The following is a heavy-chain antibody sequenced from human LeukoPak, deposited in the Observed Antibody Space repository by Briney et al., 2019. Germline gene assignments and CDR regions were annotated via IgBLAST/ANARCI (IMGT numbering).Heavy chain of an antibody. Sequence: GGSLRLSCAASGFTFSSYGMHWVRQAPGKGLEWVAFIRYDGSNKYYADSVKGRFTISRDNSKNTLYLQMNSLRAEDTAVYYCAILIYCGGDCYDAFDIWGQGTMVTVSS. D-gene: IGHD2-21*01. CDR1: GFTFSSYG. CDR3: AILIYCGGDCYDAFDI. CDR2: IRYDGSNK. V-gene: IGHV3-30*02. J-gene: IGHJ3*02.